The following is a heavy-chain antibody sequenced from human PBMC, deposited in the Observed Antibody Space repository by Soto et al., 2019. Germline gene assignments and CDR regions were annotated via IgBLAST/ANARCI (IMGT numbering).Heavy chain of an antibody. CDR2: IYHSGST. J-gene: IGHJ4*02. Sequence: QVQLQESGPGLVKPSGTLSLTCAVSGGSISSSNWWSWVRQPPGKGLEWIGEIYHSGSTNYNPSLKRTVXXSVNKSKNQFSLKLRSVTAADTAVSYCARGNFLDYWGQGTLVTVSS. CDR1: GGSISSSNW. V-gene: IGHV4-4*02. CDR3: ARGNFLDY.